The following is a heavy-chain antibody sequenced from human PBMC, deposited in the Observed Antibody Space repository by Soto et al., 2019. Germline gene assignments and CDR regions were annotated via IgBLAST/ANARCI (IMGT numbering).Heavy chain of an antibody. Sequence: QVQLQESGPGLVKPSETLSLTCIVSGSSVAGDSCYWSWIRQPPGKGLEWIGSVYLSGSTSYNPSLRGRVSISLEASQNQFSLRLNSAAGAYTAIYYCARDDNSAWFFSLGQGTLGTVSS. CDR2: VYLSGST. CDR3: ARDDNSAWFFS. CDR1: GSSVAGDSCY. V-gene: IGHV4-61*01. J-gene: IGHJ5*02. D-gene: IGHD6-19*01.